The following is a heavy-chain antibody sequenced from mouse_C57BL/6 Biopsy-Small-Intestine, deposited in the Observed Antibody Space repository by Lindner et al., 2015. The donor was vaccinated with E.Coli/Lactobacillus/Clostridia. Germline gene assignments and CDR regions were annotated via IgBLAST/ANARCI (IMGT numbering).Heavy chain of an antibody. D-gene: IGHD1-1*02. CDR3: ARDGVGPTPDFDF. CDR1: TDTFTNYF. J-gene: IGHJ3*01. V-gene: IGHV1-63*02. CDR2: SYPDGATT. Sequence: SVKVSCKASTDTFTNYFVHWVRQAPGQGPEWLGISYPDGATTVYAQKFQDRIIMTRDTSISTAYMELRRLTFDDTAVYYCARDGVGPTPDFDFWGQGTLVTVSS.